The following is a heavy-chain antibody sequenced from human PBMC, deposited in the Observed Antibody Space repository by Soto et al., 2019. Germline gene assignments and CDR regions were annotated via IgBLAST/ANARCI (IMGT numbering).Heavy chain of an antibody. V-gene: IGHV3-23*01. Sequence: EVQLLESGGGLVQPGGSLRLSCAASGFTFSSYAMSWVRQAPGKGLDWVSAISGSGGSTCYADSAKCRFTNSRDNTMNPLYIQMNILMAEDTAVYYCAYSSPLFDFWGQVTLVTVS. J-gene: IGHJ4*02. D-gene: IGHD6-13*01. CDR2: ISGSGGST. CDR1: GFTFSSYA. CDR3: AYSSPLFDF.